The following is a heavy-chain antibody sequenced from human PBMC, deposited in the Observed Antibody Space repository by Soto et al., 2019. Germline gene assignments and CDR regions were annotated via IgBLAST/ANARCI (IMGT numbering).Heavy chain of an antibody. CDR1: GGSISSGDYY. D-gene: IGHD3-10*01. J-gene: IGHJ5*02. CDR3: ARDQITMVRGENWFDP. CDR2: IYYSGST. V-gene: IGHV4-30-4*02. Sequence: KPSDTLSLTCTVSGGSISSGDYYWSWIRQPPGKGLEWIGYIYYSGSTYYNPSLKSRVTISVDTSKNQFSLKLSSVTAADTAVYYCARDQITMVRGENWFDPWGQGTLVTVS.